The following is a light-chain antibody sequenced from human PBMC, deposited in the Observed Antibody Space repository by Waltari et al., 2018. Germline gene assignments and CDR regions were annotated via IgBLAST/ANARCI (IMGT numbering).Light chain of an antibody. Sequence: QSVLTQPPSASGTPGQRVTIPCSGSSSDIGSKYVSWSQQLPGTAPKLLIYRNTQRPSGIPDRFSASKSGTSASLAISGLRSEDEADYYCAARDDSLSAPVFFGGGTKLTVL. CDR1: SSDIGSKY. V-gene: IGLV1-47*01. J-gene: IGLJ2*01. CDR2: RNT. CDR3: AARDDSLSAPVF.